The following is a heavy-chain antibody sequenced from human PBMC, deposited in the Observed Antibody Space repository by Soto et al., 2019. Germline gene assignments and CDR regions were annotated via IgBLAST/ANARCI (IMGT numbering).Heavy chain of an antibody. J-gene: IGHJ3*02. CDR3: TTDLTTDAFDI. CDR1: GFTFSNAW. V-gene: IGHV3-15*01. Sequence: EVQLVESGGGLVKPGGSLRLSCAASGFTFSNAWMSWVPPAPGKGLEWVGRIKSKTDGGTTDYAAPVKGRFTISRDDSKNTLYLQMNSLKTEDTAVYYCTTDLTTDAFDIWGQGTMVTVSS. CDR2: IKSKTDGGTT. D-gene: IGHD1-1*01.